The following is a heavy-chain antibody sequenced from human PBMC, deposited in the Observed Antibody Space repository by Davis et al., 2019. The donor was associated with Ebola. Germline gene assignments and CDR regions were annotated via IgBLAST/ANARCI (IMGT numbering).Heavy chain of an antibody. D-gene: IGHD1-26*01. Sequence: GSLRLSCTVSGGSITTSFYWGWIRQPPGKGLEWIGSIHSSGNTYHNPSLKSRVTISVDTSTNQFSLKLSSVTAADTAVYYCAKTEYSGSSYYYGMDVWGLGTTVTVSS. CDR3: AKTEYSGSSYYYGMDV. J-gene: IGHJ6*02. V-gene: IGHV4-39*01. CDR1: GGSITTSFY. CDR2: IHSSGNT.